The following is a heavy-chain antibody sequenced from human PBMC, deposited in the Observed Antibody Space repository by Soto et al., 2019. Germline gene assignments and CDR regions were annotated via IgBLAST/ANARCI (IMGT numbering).Heavy chain of an antibody. J-gene: IGHJ4*02. CDR3: AKDVKKEEIDYHLEY. Sequence: QVQLVESGGGVVQPGRSLRLSCVASEFTFSNYGMHWVRQGLGKGLEWVAVISYDGSDKYYADSVKGRFTISRDNSQNTLSLPMYSLRAEDTGVYYCAKDVKKEEIDYHLEYWGQGTLVTVSS. CDR1: EFTFSNYG. D-gene: IGHD4-17*01. CDR2: ISYDGSDK. V-gene: IGHV3-30*18.